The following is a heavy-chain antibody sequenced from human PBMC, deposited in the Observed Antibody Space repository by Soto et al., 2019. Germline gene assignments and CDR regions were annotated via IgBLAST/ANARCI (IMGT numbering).Heavy chain of an antibody. Sequence: SGPTLVNPTETLPPTCTVSGFSLTTGKMGVSWIRQPPGKALEWLAHIFSDNERSYSTSLQGRLTISKDTSGSQVVLSMTNVDPVDTATYYCARMKVDSYQFYYAMDVWGQGNTVTVSS. V-gene: IGHV2-26*01. CDR2: IFSDNER. CDR3: ARMKVDSYQFYYAMDV. D-gene: IGHD3-9*01. J-gene: IGHJ6*02. CDR1: GFSLTTGKMG.